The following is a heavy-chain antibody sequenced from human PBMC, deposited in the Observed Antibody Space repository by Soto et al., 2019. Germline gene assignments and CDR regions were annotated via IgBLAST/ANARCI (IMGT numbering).Heavy chain of an antibody. CDR3: AKLLAPFYYYGMDV. V-gene: IGHV3-23*01. Sequence: GGSLRLSCAGSGLTFSSHAMNWVRHAPGKGLEWVSGISGSGGSTYYADSVKGRFTISRDNSKNTLYLQMNSLRADDTAVYYCAKLLAPFYYYGMDVWGQGTTVTVSS. J-gene: IGHJ6*02. D-gene: IGHD2-15*01. CDR2: ISGSGGST. CDR1: GLTFSSHA.